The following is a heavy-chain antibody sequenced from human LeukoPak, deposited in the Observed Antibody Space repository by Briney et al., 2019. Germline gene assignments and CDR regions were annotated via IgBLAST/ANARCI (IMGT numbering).Heavy chain of an antibody. CDR2: IIPIFGTA. V-gene: IGHV1-69*13. CDR1: GGTFSSYA. J-gene: IGHJ5*02. CDR3: ARGRIDYDILTGYYHSNWFDP. Sequence: SVRVSCKASGGTFSSYAISWVRQAPGQGLEWMGGIIPIFGTANYAQKFQGRVTITADESTSTAHMELSSLRSEDTAVYYCARGRIDYDILTGYYHSNWFDPWGQGTLVTVSS. D-gene: IGHD3-9*01.